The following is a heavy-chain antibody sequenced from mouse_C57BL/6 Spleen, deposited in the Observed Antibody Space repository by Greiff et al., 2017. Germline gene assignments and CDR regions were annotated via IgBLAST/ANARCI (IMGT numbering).Heavy chain of an antibody. CDR1: GFTFSSYA. CDR3: ARDGGGSGYFDY. D-gene: IGHD3-1*01. Sequence: EVMLVESGGGLVKPGGSLKLSCAASGFTFSSYAMSWVRQTPEKSLERVATISDGGSYTYYPDNVKGRFTISRDNAKNNLYLQMSHLKSEDTAMYYCARDGGGSGYFDYWGQGTTLTVSS. V-gene: IGHV5-4*01. J-gene: IGHJ2*01. CDR2: ISDGGSYT.